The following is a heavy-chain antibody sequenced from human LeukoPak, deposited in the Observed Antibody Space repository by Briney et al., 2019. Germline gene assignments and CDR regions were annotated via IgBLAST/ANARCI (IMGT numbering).Heavy chain of an antibody. CDR2: ISGSSTYK. Sequence: NPGGSLRLSCEVSGFDFSTYSMNWVRQAPGKGLEWVSSISGSSTYKFYADSVKGRFTISRDNSRNTLYLQMTSLRPDDTAIYYCARGNGNVGGRLDPWGQGARVTVSS. V-gene: IGHV3-21*01. D-gene: IGHD4-23*01. CDR1: GFDFSTYS. J-gene: IGHJ5*02. CDR3: ARGNGNVGGRLDP.